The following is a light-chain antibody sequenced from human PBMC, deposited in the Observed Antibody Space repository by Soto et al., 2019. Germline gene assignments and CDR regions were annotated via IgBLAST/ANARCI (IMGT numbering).Light chain of an antibody. CDR3: QPYYSYPLT. V-gene: IGKV1-8*01. CDR2: AAS. J-gene: IGKJ4*01. Sequence: AIRMTQSPSSLSASTGDRVTITCRASQGISSYLAWYQQKPGKAPKLLIYAASTLQSGVPSRFSGSGSGTDFTLTISCLQSEDFATYYCQPYYSYPLTCGGGTNVDIK. CDR1: QGISSY.